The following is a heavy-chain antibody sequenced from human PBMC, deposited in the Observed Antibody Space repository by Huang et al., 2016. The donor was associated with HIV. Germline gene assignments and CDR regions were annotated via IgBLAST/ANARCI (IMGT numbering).Heavy chain of an antibody. CDR3: ASADRGQLVFVDYYGMDV. CDR2: ISAYNGCS. V-gene: IGHV1-18*04. CDR1: GYTSTTYG. J-gene: IGHJ6*02. Sequence: QVQLAQSGAEVKKPGASVRVSCKVSGYTSTTYGINWVRQAPGQGLEWMGWISAYNGCSNYAQKLQGRVTLTTDTSTNTAYMELRSLRADDTVVYYCASADRGQLVFVDYYGMDVWGQGTTVTVSS. D-gene: IGHD6-6*01.